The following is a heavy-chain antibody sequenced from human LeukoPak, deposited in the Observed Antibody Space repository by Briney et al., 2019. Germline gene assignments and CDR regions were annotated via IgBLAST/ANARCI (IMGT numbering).Heavy chain of an antibody. J-gene: IGHJ4*02. Sequence: SETLSLTCTISGGSISSYYWSWIRQPPGKGLEWIGYISYSGSTNHNPSLKSRVTISVDTSKNQFSLKLNSVTAADTAVYYCARQSRGIAAAVFGYWGQGTLVTVSS. D-gene: IGHD6-13*01. V-gene: IGHV4-59*08. CDR3: ARQSRGIAAAVFGY. CDR1: GGSISSYY. CDR2: ISYSGST.